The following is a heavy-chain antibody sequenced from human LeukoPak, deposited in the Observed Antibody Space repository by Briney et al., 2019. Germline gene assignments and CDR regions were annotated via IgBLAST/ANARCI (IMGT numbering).Heavy chain of an antibody. CDR2: IKHSGTI. J-gene: IGHJ5*02. D-gene: IGHD3-10*01. Sequence: SETLSLTCAVYGGSFSDYYWSWLRQPRGKGVEWIGEIKHSGTINYNPSLKRRVNISVDTSKNQFSLKLSSVTAADTAVYYCARVMVRGVIRKYNWFDPWGQGTLVTVSS. V-gene: IGHV4-34*01. CDR1: GGSFSDYY. CDR3: ARVMVRGVIRKYNWFDP.